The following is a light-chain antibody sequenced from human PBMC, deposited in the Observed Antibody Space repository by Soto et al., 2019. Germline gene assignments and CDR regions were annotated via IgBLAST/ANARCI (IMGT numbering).Light chain of an antibody. CDR3: QQYNNWPPLT. J-gene: IGKJ4*01. CDR2: SAS. V-gene: IGKV3-15*01. Sequence: EIVMTQSPATLSVSPGERATLSCRASQSVSNNLAWYQQKPGQAPRLLIYSASTRATGIPARFSGSGSGTEFTLTISSLQSEDFAVYYCQQYNNWPPLTFGGGTKVEIK. CDR1: QSVSNN.